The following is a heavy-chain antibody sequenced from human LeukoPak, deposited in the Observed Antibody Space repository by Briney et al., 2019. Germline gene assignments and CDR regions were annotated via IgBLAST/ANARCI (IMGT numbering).Heavy chain of an antibody. J-gene: IGHJ3*02. D-gene: IGHD3-10*01. CDR1: GFTFSSYS. CDR2: ISGSGGST. Sequence: GGSLRLSCAASGFTFSSYSMNWVRQAPGKGLEWVSAISGSGGSTYYADSVKGRFTISRDNSKNTLYLQMNSLRAEDTAVYYCAKWEALTMVRGAFDIWGQGTMVTVSS. V-gene: IGHV3-23*01. CDR3: AKWEALTMVRGAFDI.